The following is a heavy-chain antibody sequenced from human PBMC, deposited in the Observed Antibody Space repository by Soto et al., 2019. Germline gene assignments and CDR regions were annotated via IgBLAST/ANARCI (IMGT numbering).Heavy chain of an antibody. CDR2: FYTDGST. V-gene: IGHV3-66*01. CDR3: ATEGRSYNFDY. CDR1: GFTVSSNY. Sequence: GGSLRLSCAASGFTVSSNYMNWVRQAPGKGLEWVSVFYTDGSTYYADSVKGRFTISRDNSKNTLYLQMNSLRAEDTAVYYCATEGRSYNFDYWGQGTLVTVSS. D-gene: IGHD1-20*01. J-gene: IGHJ4*02.